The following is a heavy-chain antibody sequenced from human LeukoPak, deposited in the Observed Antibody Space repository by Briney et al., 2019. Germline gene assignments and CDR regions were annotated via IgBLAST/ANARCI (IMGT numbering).Heavy chain of an antibody. CDR3: VRGGVHIYCSRFRF. J-gene: IGHJ4*02. D-gene: IGHD2-15*01. CDR2: PSSTGRII. CDR1: AFTFYNYD. Sequence: PAGSLSFSSAASAFTFYNYDMNWHPPAPGQGLVWISYPSSTGRIISYADSVKGRFTISRDNAKGSLFLQMNSLRGEDTALYYCVRGGVHIYCSRFRFWGQGTLVTVSS. V-gene: IGHV3-48*03.